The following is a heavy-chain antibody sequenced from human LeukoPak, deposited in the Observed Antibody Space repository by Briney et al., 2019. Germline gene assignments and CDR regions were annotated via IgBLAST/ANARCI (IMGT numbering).Heavy chain of an antibody. CDR1: GFTFSSYS. CDR2: NSSSSSYI. CDR3: ARALIDDNTPFDY. V-gene: IGHV3-21*01. D-gene: IGHD3-22*01. J-gene: IGHJ4*02. Sequence: KPGGSLRLSCAASGFTFSSYSMNWVRHAPGKGLEWVSSNSSSSSYIYYADSVKGRFTISRDNAKNSLYLQMNSLRAEDTAVYYCARALIDDNTPFDYWGQGTLVTVSS.